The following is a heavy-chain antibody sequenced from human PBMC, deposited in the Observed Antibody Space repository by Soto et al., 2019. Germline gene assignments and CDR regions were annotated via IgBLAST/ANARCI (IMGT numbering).Heavy chain of an antibody. CDR3: ARARGYCSGGSCLYPDY. CDR2: IYHSGST. J-gene: IGHJ4*02. V-gene: IGHV4-30-2*01. CDR1: GGSISSGGYS. Sequence: QLQLQESGAGLVKPSQTLSLTCAVSGGSISSGGYSWSWIRQPPGKGLEWIGYIYHSGSTYYNPSLESRVTISVDRSKNQFSLKLSSVTAADTAVYYCARARGYCSGGSCLYPDYWGQGTLVTVSS. D-gene: IGHD2-15*01.